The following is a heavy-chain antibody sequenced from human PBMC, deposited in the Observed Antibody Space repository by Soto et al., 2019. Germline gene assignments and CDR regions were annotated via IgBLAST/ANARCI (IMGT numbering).Heavy chain of an antibody. CDR2: IYSGGST. V-gene: IGHV3-53*01. D-gene: IGHD1-1*01. CDR3: ARDTGAYYYGMDV. J-gene: IGHJ6*02. Sequence: GGSLRLSCAASGFTVSSNYMSWVRQAPGKGLEWVSVIYSGGSTYYADSVKGRFTISRDNSKNTLYLQMNGLRAEDTAVYYCARDTGAYYYGMDVWGQGTTVTVSS. CDR1: GFTVSSNY.